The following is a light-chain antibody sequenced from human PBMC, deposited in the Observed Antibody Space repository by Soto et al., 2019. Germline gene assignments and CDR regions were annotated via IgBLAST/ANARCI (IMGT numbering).Light chain of an antibody. V-gene: IGKV1-39*01. J-gene: IGKJ3*01. CDR2: GTS. CDR3: QQSYRSPLN. CDR1: QNITNF. Sequence: DIQMTQSPLSLSASVGESVTITCRASQNITNFLNWYQQKPGKPPRLLIFGTSNLQSWVPSRFRGSRSQTDFSLTISGLQPDDFATYICQQSYRSPLNFGPGTRVA.